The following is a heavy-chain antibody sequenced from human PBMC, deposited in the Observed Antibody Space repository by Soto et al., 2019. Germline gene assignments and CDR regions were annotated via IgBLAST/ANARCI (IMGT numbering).Heavy chain of an antibody. CDR1: GGTFSSYA. Sequence: SVKVSCKASGGTFSSYAISWVRQAPGQGLEWMGGIIPIFGTANYAQKFQGRVTITADESTSTAYMELSSLRSEDTAVYYCARVGGGNSGYDRPSFYYYYGMDVWGQGTTVTVSS. D-gene: IGHD5-12*01. CDR2: IIPIFGTA. CDR3: ARVGGGNSGYDRPSFYYYYGMDV. V-gene: IGHV1-69*13. J-gene: IGHJ6*02.